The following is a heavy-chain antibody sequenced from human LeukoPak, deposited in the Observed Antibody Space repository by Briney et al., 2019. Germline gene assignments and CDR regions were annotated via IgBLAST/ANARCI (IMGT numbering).Heavy chain of an antibody. CDR2: INPNSGGT. Sequence: ASVKVSCKASGYTFTGYYMHWVRQAPGQGLEWMGWINPNSGGTNYAQKFQGRVTMTRDTSISTAYMELSRLRSDDTAVYYCAGDLVGATLLGDYYYYYYYMDVWGKGTTVTVSS. CDR3: AGDLVGATLLGDYYYYYYYMDV. D-gene: IGHD1-26*01. V-gene: IGHV1-2*02. J-gene: IGHJ6*03. CDR1: GYTFTGYY.